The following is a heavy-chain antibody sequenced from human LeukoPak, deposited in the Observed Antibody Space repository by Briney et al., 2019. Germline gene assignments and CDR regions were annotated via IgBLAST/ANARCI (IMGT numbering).Heavy chain of an antibody. V-gene: IGHV4-39*07. CDR1: GDSINSKNDY. CDR3: ARVSSSWYQDWYFDL. D-gene: IGHD6-13*01. CDR2: IYYSGSI. Sequence: SETLSLTCTVSGDSINSKNDYWGWFRQPPGKGLEWIGTIYYSGSIYPNPSLKSRVTMSVDTSENQVSLNLDSVTAADTAVYYCARVSSSWYQDWYFDLWGRGTLVTVSS. J-gene: IGHJ2*01.